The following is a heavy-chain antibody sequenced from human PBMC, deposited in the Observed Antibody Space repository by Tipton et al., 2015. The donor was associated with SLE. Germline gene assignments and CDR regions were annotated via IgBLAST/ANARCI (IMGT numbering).Heavy chain of an antibody. V-gene: IGHV4-39*07. CDR1: GGSISSGGYY. CDR3: ARVDCGGDCYSSYYFDY. J-gene: IGHJ4*02. CDR2: INHSGST. Sequence: TLSLTCTVSGGSISSGGYYWSWIRQPPGKGLEWIGEINHSGSTNYNPSLKSRVTISVHTSKKQFSLKLSSVTAADTAVFYCARVDCGGDCYSSYYFDYWGQGTLVTVSS. D-gene: IGHD2-21*02.